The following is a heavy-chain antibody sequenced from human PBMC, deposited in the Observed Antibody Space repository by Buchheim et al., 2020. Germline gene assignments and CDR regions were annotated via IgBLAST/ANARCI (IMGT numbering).Heavy chain of an antibody. CDR1: GFTFRSYW. Sequence: EVQVVESGGGLVQPGGSLRLSCTGSGFTFRSYWMSWVRQAPGKGLEWVANINREGSEKYYVGSVEGRFTISRDNARNYMFLEMNSLTAEDTAVYYCAREKDWGQGTL. CDR2: INREGSEK. V-gene: IGHV3-7*01. CDR3: AREKD. J-gene: IGHJ4*02.